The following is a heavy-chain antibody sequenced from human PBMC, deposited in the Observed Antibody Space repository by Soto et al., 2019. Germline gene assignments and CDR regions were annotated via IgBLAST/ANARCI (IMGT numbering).Heavy chain of an antibody. Sequence: SETLSLTCAVYGGSFSGYYWSWIRQPPGKGLEWIGEINHSGSTNYNPSLKSRVTISVDTSKNQFSLKLSSVTAADTAVYYCARRLYGGSSNFDYWGQGTLVTV. J-gene: IGHJ4*02. CDR2: INHSGST. CDR1: GGSFSGYY. V-gene: IGHV4-34*01. CDR3: ARRLYGGSSNFDY. D-gene: IGHD1-26*01.